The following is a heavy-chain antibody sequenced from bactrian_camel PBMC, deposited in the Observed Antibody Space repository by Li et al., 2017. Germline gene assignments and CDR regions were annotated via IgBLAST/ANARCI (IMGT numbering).Heavy chain of an antibody. Sequence: VQLVESGGGSVQAGGSLRLSCRYSSAISPRACMGWLRQAPGKEREGIAIIESDGSTRYTDAVVGRFTASRDNSRNMLYLQMDNLKPEDTAMYYCAANLARLSCTNLQDRYPDWGRGTQVTVS. J-gene: IGHJ4*01. CDR1: SAISPRAC. CDR3: AANLARLSCTNLQDRYPD. CDR2: IESDGST. V-gene: IGHV3S53*01. D-gene: IGHD3*01.